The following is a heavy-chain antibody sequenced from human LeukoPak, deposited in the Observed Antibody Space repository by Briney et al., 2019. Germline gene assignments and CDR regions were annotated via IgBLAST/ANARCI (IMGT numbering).Heavy chain of an antibody. CDR2: ISSSSSYI. J-gene: IGHJ2*01. CDR1: GFTFSSYS. D-gene: IGHD3-10*02. CDR3: ARSLGSGKFYWYFDL. V-gene: IGHV3-21*01. Sequence: GVLRLSCAASGFTFSSYSMNWVRQAPGKGLEWVSSISSSSSYIYYADSVKGRFTISRDNAKRSLYLQMNSLRAEDTAIYYCARSLGSGKFYWYFDLWGRGTLVTVSS.